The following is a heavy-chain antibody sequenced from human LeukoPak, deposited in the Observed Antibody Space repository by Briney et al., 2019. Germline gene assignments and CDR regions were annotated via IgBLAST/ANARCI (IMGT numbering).Heavy chain of an antibody. J-gene: IGHJ4*02. CDR3: AKSHAASCYSVVVY. Sequence: PGGSLRLSCAASGFTFSSCAMSRVRQAPGKGLEWVSVISGSDDSTYYADSVKGRFTISRDNSKNTLYLQMDSLRAEDTAVYYCAKSHAASCYSVVVYWGQGTLITVSS. V-gene: IGHV3-23*01. CDR2: ISGSDDST. CDR1: GFTFSSCA. D-gene: IGHD2-15*01.